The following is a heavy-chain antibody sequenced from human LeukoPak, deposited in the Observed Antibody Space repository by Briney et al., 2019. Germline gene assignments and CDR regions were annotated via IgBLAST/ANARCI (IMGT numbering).Heavy chain of an antibody. Sequence: GGSLRLSCAVSGFTFSSYEMNWVGQAPGKGLEWVSYISSSGSTIDYADSVKGRFTISRDNAKNSLYLQMSSLRAEDTAVYYCARDFRYGSGSRGFDNWGQGTLVTVSS. D-gene: IGHD3-10*01. V-gene: IGHV3-48*03. CDR3: ARDFRYGSGSRGFDN. CDR2: ISSSGSTI. CDR1: GFTFSSYE. J-gene: IGHJ4*02.